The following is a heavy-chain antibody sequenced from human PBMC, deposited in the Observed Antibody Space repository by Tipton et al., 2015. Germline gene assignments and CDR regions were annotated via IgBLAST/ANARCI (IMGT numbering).Heavy chain of an antibody. CDR3: ASQCYSNYAEYFQH. V-gene: IGHV3-23*01. CDR1: GYSISRGY. J-gene: IGHJ1*01. Sequence: LSLTCAVSGYSISRGYNWGWIRQAPGKGLEWVATISGSGGSTFYPASVQGRFTISRDNSKNTRYLQMNSLTAEDTAVYYCASQCYSNYAEYFQHWGQGTLVTVSS. D-gene: IGHD4-11*01. CDR2: ISGSGGST.